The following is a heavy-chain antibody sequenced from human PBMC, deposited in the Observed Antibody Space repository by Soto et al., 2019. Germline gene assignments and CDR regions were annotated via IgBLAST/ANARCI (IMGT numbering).Heavy chain of an antibody. Sequence: QVQLVESGGGVVQPGRSPRLSCAASGFTFSNYGMNWVRQAPGKGLEWVAVIWYDGSNKYYADSVKGRFTISRDNSKNMVYLQMNSLRPEDTAVYYCARLGSGWSFDYWGQGNLVSVSS. CDR1: GFTFSNYG. CDR3: ARLGSGWSFDY. V-gene: IGHV3-33*01. J-gene: IGHJ4*02. CDR2: IWYDGSNK. D-gene: IGHD2-15*01.